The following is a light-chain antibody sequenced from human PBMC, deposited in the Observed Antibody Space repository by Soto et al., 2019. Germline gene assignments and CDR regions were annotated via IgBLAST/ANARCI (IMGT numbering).Light chain of an antibody. CDR2: WAS. CDR1: QNLLYSSNNTPY. Sequence: DIVMTQSPDSLAVSLGERATINCKSSQNLLYSSNNTPYLAWYQQKPGQTPKLLIHWASTRESGVPDRFSGSGSETDFTLNISSLQAGDVAVYFCQQYFSPPLTLGGGTKVEIK. J-gene: IGKJ4*01. CDR3: QQYFSPPLT. V-gene: IGKV4-1*01.